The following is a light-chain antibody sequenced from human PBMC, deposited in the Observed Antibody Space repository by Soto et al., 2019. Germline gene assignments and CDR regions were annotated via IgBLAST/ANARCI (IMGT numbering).Light chain of an antibody. CDR3: QQYDNLLFT. CDR2: DSS. V-gene: IGKV1-33*01. Sequence: DHQMTQSPSSLYASVGDRVAITCQASQDISNHLNWYQHKPGIALKLLLYDSSKLETGVPSRFSGSESGTDFTFTISSLQPEDIATYYCQQYDNLLFTFGPGTKVDIK. CDR1: QDISNH. J-gene: IGKJ3*01.